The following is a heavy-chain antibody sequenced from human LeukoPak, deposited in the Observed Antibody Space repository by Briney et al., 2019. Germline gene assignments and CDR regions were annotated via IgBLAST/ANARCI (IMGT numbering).Heavy chain of an antibody. J-gene: IGHJ4*02. CDR2: IIPIFGTA. Sequence: SVKVSCKASGGTFSSYAISWVRQAPGQGLEWMGGIIPIFGTANYAQKFQGRVTITADKSTSTAYMELSSLRSEDTAVYYCAREGSHFWSGYPTCFDYWGQGTLVTVSS. D-gene: IGHD3-3*02. CDR3: AREGSHFWSGYPTCFDY. V-gene: IGHV1-69*06. CDR1: GGTFSSYA.